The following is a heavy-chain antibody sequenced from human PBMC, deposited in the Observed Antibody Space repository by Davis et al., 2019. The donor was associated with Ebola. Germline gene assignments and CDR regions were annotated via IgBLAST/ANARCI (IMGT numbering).Heavy chain of an antibody. CDR3: ARDAAGYSYGYYFDY. CDR1: GGSISSGDYY. Sequence: PSETLSLTCTVSGGSISSGDYYWSWIRQPPGKGLEWIGYIYYSGSTYYNPSLKSRVTISVDTSKNQFSLKLSSVTAADTAVYYCARDAAGYSYGYYFDYWGQGTLVTVSS. J-gene: IGHJ4*02. CDR2: IYYSGST. D-gene: IGHD5-18*01. V-gene: IGHV4-30-4*01.